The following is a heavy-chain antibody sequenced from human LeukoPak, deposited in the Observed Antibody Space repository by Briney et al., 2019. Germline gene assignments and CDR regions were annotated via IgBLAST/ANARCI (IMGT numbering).Heavy chain of an antibody. Sequence: SQTLSLTCAVSGGSISSGGYSWSWIRQPSEKGLEWIGYIYHSGSTYYNPSLKSRVTISVDRSKNQFSLKLSSVTAADTAVYYCARVVTMVRGIGFDPWGQGTLVTVSS. D-gene: IGHD3-10*01. CDR3: ARVVTMVRGIGFDP. V-gene: IGHV4-30-2*01. J-gene: IGHJ5*02. CDR2: IYHSGST. CDR1: GGSISSGGYS.